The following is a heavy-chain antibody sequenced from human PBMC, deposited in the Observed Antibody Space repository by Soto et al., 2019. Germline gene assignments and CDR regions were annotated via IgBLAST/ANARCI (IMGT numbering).Heavy chain of an antibody. Sequence: PGGSLRLSCAASGFTFSSYAMSWVRQAPGKGLEWVSAISGSGGSTYYADSVKGRFTISRDNSKNTLYLQMNSLRAEDTAVYYCAKDLAGGGWSSYFDYWGQGTLVTVSS. V-gene: IGHV3-23*01. CDR2: ISGSGGST. J-gene: IGHJ4*02. D-gene: IGHD6-19*01. CDR1: GFTFSSYA. CDR3: AKDLAGGGWSSYFDY.